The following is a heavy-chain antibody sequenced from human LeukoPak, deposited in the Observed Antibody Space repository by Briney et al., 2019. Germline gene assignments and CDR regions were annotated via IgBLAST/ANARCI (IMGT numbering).Heavy chain of an antibody. Sequence: ASVKVSCKASGNPFSTHDINWVRQASGQGLEWMGWINFNSGATGYARKFQGRLTITKDTSKNQVVLTMTNMDPVDTATYYCAHVDTGMADFDYWGQGTLVTVSS. V-gene: IGHV1-8*01. CDR3: AHVDTGMADFDY. J-gene: IGHJ4*02. CDR1: GNPFSTHD. CDR2: INFNSGAT. D-gene: IGHD5-18*01.